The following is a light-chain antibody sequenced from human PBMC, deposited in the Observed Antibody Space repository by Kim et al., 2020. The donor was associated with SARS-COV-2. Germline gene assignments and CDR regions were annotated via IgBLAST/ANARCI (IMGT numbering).Light chain of an antibody. V-gene: IGKV3-15*01. CDR1: QGVSSN. CDR3: QQYNNWPPYT. CDR2: GAS. Sequence: SPGERATLSCRASQGVSSNLAWYQQKPGQAPRLLIHGASTRATGVPARFSGSGSGTEFTLTISSLQSEDFAVYYCQQYNNWPPYTFGQGTKVDIK. J-gene: IGKJ2*01.